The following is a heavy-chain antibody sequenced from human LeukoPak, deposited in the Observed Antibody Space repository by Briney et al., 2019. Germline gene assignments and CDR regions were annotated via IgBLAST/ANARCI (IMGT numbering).Heavy chain of an antibody. CDR2: ISASGGGT. V-gene: IGHV3-23*01. CDR1: GFTFSSHA. D-gene: IGHD3-10*02. CDR3: ARNTPLFGELFKPSDY. J-gene: IGHJ4*02. Sequence: GGSLRLSCAASGFTFSSHAMSWVRQAPRKGLEWVSAISASGGGTHYADSVKGRFTISRDNSRNTLYLQMNSLRAEDTAVYYCARNTPLFGELFKPSDYWGQGTLVTVSS.